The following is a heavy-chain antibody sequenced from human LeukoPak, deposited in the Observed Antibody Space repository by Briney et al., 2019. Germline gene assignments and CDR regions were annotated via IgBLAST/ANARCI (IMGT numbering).Heavy chain of an antibody. J-gene: IGHJ4*02. V-gene: IGHV3-21*01. Sequence: GGSLRLSCAASGFTFSSYSMKWVRQAPGKGLEWVSSISSSSSHIYYADSVKGRFTISRDNAKNSLYLQMNSLRAEDTAVYYCARGGCSSASCAFDYWGQGTLVTVSS. CDR1: GFTFSSYS. D-gene: IGHD2-2*01. CDR2: ISSSSSHI. CDR3: ARGGCSSASCAFDY.